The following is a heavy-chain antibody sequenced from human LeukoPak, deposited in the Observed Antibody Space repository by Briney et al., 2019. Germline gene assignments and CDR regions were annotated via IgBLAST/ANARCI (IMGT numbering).Heavy chain of an antibody. CDR2: ISWNSGGI. V-gene: IGHV3-9*01. CDR1: GFTFDDYA. Sequence: GRSLRLSCAASGFTFDDYAMHWVRQAPGKGLEWVSGISWNSGGIGYADSVKGRFTISRDNAKNSLYLRMNSLRAEDTALYYCAKAGRGYDFWSGYSAPIDYWGQGTLVTVSS. CDR3: AKAGRGYDFWSGYSAPIDY. D-gene: IGHD3-3*01. J-gene: IGHJ4*02.